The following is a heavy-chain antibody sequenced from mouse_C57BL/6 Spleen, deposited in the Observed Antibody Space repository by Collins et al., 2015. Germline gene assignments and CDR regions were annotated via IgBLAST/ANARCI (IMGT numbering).Heavy chain of an antibody. CDR3: ARGGGTTVVATNFDY. D-gene: IGHD1-1*01. CDR1: GYTFTSYW. CDR2: IDPSDSYT. Sequence: QVQLQQPGAELVMPGASVKLSCKASGYTFTSYWMHWVKQRPGQGLEWIGEIDPSDSYTNCNQKFKGKSTLTVDKSSSTAYMQLSSLTSEDSAVYYCARGGGTTVVATNFDYWAKAPLSQSPQ. J-gene: IGHJ2*01. V-gene: IGHV1-69*01.